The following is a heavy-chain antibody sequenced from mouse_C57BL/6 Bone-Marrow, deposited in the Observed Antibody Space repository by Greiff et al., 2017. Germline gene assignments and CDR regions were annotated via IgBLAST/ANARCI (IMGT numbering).Heavy chain of an antibody. D-gene: IGHD1-1*02. J-gene: IGHJ1*03. V-gene: IGHV5-17*01. CDR3: ARGSVVGYFDV. CDR1: GFTFSDYG. CDR2: ISSGSSTI. Sequence: EVKVEESGGGLVKPGGSLKLSCAASGFTFSDYGMHWVRQAPEKGLEWVAYISSGSSTIYYADTVKGRFTISRDNAKNTLFLQMTSLRSEDTAMYYCARGSVVGYFDVWGTGTTVTVSS.